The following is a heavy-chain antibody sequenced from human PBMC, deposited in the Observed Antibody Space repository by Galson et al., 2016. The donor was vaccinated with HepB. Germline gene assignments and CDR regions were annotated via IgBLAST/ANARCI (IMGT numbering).Heavy chain of an antibody. D-gene: IGHD3-9*01. CDR1: GFTFSSYG. CDR3: ARVPDYSPTFFDY. CDR2: ISIDGTKT. Sequence: SLRLSCAASGFTFSSYGMHWVRQAPGKGLEWVAVISIDGTKTYYADSVKGRFTISRDNSKNTLYLQMNSLRAEDTAIYYCARVPDYSPTFFDYWGQGTLVTVSS. J-gene: IGHJ4*02. V-gene: IGHV3-30*14.